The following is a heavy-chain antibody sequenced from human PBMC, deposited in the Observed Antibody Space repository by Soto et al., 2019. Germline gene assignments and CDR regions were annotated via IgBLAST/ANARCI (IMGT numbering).Heavy chain of an antibody. D-gene: IGHD5-18*01. J-gene: IGHJ4*02. Sequence: QVQLVQSGAEVKKPGASVKVSCKASGYTFTGYYMHWVRQAPGQGLEWLGWINANSGGTNYAQKVQGSATMTRETGLSTADTELSRLRSDDTAVCYCARGDSYGSFDYWGQGTLVTVSS. V-gene: IGHV1-2*02. CDR1: GYTFTGYY. CDR2: INANSGGT. CDR3: ARGDSYGSFDY.